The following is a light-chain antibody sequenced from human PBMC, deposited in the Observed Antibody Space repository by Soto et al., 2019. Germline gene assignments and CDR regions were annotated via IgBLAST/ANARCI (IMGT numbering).Light chain of an antibody. J-gene: IGLJ1*01. V-gene: IGLV2-14*01. CDR1: SSDVGAYNY. CDR3: SSYTGSSIYV. CDR2: DVG. Sequence: QSVLTQPASVSGSPGQSITISCTGTSSDVGAYNYVSWYQQHPGKAPKLMIYDVGTRPSGVSDRFSGSKSGNTASLTISGLQAEDEGDYYCSSYTGSSIYVFGTGTKVXVL.